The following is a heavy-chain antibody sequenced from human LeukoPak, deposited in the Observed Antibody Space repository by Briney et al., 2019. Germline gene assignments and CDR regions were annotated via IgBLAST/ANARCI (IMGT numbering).Heavy chain of an antibody. V-gene: IGHV3-23*01. Sequence: QPGGSLRLSCEASGFPFSSYAMSWVRQAPGKGLGWVSAISGSGGSTYYADSVKGRFTISRDNSKNTLYLQMNSLRAEDTAVYYCASKSSGDIVVVAAAGGAFDIWGQGTMVTVSS. CDR1: GFPFSSYA. CDR3: ASKSSGDIVVVAAAGGAFDI. CDR2: ISGSGGST. J-gene: IGHJ3*02. D-gene: IGHD2-2*01.